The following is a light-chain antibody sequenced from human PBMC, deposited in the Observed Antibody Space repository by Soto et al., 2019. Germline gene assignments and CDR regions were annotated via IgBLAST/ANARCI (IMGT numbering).Light chain of an antibody. J-gene: IGLJ1*01. CDR1: SSDVGGYNF. CDR2: EVS. CDR3: SSYTSSSPLYV. Sequence: QSALTQPASVSGSPGQSITISCTGTSSDVGGYNFVSWYQHHPGKAPKLMIYEVSNRPSGVSNRFSGSKSGNTASLTISGLQAEDEADYYCSSYTSSSPLYVFGTGTKLTVL. V-gene: IGLV2-14*01.